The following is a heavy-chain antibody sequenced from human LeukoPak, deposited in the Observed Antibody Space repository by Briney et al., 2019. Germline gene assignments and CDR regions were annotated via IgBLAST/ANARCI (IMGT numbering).Heavy chain of an antibody. J-gene: IGHJ6*03. CDR1: GGSISSSTYY. Sequence: PSETLSLTCTVSGGSISSSTYYWGWIRQPPGKGLEWIGSIYYSGSTYYNSSLKSRVTISVDTSKNQFSLKLTSVTAADTAVYYCARVEEGYGSGRRENYYYYYMDVWGKGTTVTISS. CDR2: IYYSGST. CDR3: ARVEEGYGSGRRENYYYYYMDV. V-gene: IGHV4-39*07. D-gene: IGHD3-10*01.